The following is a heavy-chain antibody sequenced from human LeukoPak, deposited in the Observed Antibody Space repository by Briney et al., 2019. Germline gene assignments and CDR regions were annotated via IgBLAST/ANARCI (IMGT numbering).Heavy chain of an antibody. CDR2: IYTSGIT. D-gene: IGHD3-22*01. CDR3: ARSQFPPDYYDSSGYPPGWFDP. CDR1: GGSISSYY. Sequence: SETLSLTCTVSGGSISSYYWSWIRQPAGKGLEWIGRIYTSGITNYNPSLKSRVTMSVDTSKNQFSLKLSSVTAAVTAVYYCARSQFPPDYYDSSGYPPGWFDPWGQGTLVTVSS. V-gene: IGHV4-4*07. J-gene: IGHJ5*02.